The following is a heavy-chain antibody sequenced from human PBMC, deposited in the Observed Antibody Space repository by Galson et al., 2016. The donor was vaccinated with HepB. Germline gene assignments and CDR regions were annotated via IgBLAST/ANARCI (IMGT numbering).Heavy chain of an antibody. CDR2: TYYRSKWYN. CDR3: ARDLREALARTGYYYYGLDV. J-gene: IGHJ6*02. D-gene: IGHD6-19*01. V-gene: IGHV6-1*01. Sequence: CAISGDSVSSNSAAWNWIRQSPSRGLEWLGRTYYRSKWYNEYAVSVKSRITINPDTSKNQFSLQLNSVTPEDTAVYYCARDLREALARTGYYYYGLDVWGQGTTVTVSS. CDR1: GDSVSSNSAA.